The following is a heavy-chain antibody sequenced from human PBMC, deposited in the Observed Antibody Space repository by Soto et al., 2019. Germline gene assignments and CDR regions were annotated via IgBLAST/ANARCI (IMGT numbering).Heavy chain of an antibody. Sequence: SETLSLTCTVSGGSISGYYWSWIRQPPGKGLEWIGYMYNTGSTVYNPSFKSRVTISVDTSKNQSSLKLNSVTAADTAVYYCARDLWGYCGTDCYPLDVWGQGTTVTSP. CDR1: GGSISGYY. V-gene: IGHV4-59*01. CDR3: ARDLWGYCGTDCYPLDV. D-gene: IGHD2-21*02. J-gene: IGHJ6*02. CDR2: MYNTGST.